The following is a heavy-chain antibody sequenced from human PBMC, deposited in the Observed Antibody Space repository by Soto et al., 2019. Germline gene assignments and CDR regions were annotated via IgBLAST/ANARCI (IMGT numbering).Heavy chain of an antibody. Sequence: SETLSLTCAVSGGSISSSNWWSWVRQPPGKGLEWIGEIYHSGSTNYNPSLKSRVTISVDKSKNQFSLKLSSVTAADTAVYYCARVIAVAGDNYGMDVWGQGTTVTVS. CDR3: ARVIAVAGDNYGMDV. CDR2: IYHSGST. J-gene: IGHJ6*02. V-gene: IGHV4-4*02. D-gene: IGHD6-19*01. CDR1: GGSISSSNW.